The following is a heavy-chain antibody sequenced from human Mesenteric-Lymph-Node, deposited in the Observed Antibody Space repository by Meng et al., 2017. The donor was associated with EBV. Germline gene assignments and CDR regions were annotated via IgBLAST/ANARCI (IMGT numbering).Heavy chain of an antibody. CDR2: IILFFGSP. D-gene: IGHD3-22*01. V-gene: IGHV1-69*01. CDR3: ARDYDSSGYSFYY. CDR1: GGTHNSYS. Sequence: QGQLVQAGAGGKRPGSSGKVSCKASGGTHNSYSVGWVRQAPGQGLEWMGGIILFFGSPNYAHKFQGRLTISADESTSTVYMELSSLRSEDTAVYYCARDYDSSGYSFYYWGQGTLVTVSS. J-gene: IGHJ4*02.